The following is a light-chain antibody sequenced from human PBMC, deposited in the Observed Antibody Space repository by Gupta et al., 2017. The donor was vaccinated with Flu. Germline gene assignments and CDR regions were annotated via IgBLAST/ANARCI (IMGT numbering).Light chain of an antibody. V-gene: IGLV3-21*01. CDR3: NAWESNRNDGV. CDR2: EDD. CDR1: KIRSSS. Sequence: GKAARITCDSNKIRSSSGYWYQLRPGPAPALLIYEDDNRPSRIPERFSGSNSGTAATLAITRLEAGDEADYYWNAWESNRNDGVFGGGTTVTVL. J-gene: IGLJ3*02.